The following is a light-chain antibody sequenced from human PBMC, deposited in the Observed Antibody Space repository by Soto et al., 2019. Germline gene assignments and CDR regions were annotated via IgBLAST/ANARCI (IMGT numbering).Light chain of an antibody. CDR2: KAS. Sequence: DIQMTQSPSTLSASVGDIVTITCRASQSISVWLAWFQQKPGNAPTLLIYKASTLESGVPSTFSGSGSGTEFTLTISSLQTDGSATYYCQHYNNRWTFGQGTNVEI. J-gene: IGKJ1*01. V-gene: IGKV1-5*03. CDR3: QHYNNRWT. CDR1: QSISVW.